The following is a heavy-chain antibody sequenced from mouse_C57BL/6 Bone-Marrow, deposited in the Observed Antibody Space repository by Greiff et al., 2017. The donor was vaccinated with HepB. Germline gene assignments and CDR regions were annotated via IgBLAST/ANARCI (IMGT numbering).Heavy chain of an antibody. V-gene: IGHV1-69*01. CDR3: ARTMRLRCYYAMDY. D-gene: IGHD2-4*01. J-gene: IGHJ4*01. CDR1: GYTFTSYW. CDR2: IDPSDSYT. Sequence: QVQLQQPGAELVMPGASVKLSCKASGYTFTSYWMHWVKQRPGQGLEWIGEIDPSDSYTNYNQKFKGKSTLTVDKSSSTAYMQISSLTSEDSAVYYCARTMRLRCYYAMDYWGQGTSVTVSS.